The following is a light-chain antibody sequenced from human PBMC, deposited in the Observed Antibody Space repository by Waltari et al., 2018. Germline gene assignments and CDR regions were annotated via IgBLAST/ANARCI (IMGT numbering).Light chain of an antibody. CDR2: DAS. V-gene: IGKV3-11*01. CDR3: QQRSKSPLA. J-gene: IGKJ4*01. Sequence: EIVLTQSPATLSLSPGERATLSCRASQPVSSYLAWYQQKPGQAPRLLIYDASNRATGIPARFSGSGSGTDFTLTISRLEPEDFAVYYCQQRSKSPLAFGGGTKVEIK. CDR1: QPVSSY.